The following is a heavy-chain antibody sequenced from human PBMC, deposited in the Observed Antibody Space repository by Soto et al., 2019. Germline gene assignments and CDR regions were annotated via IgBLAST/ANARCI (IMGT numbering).Heavy chain of an antibody. J-gene: IGHJ3*02. Sequence: EVQLVESGGGLVQPGRSLRLSCAASGFTFDDYAMHWVRQAPGKGLEWVSGISWNSGSIGYADSVKGRFTISRDNAKNSLYLQMNSLRAEDTALYYCAKDSSYSSRGDAFDIWGQGTMVTVSS. CDR3: AKDSSYSSRGDAFDI. V-gene: IGHV3-9*01. D-gene: IGHD6-13*01. CDR2: ISWNSGSI. CDR1: GFTFDDYA.